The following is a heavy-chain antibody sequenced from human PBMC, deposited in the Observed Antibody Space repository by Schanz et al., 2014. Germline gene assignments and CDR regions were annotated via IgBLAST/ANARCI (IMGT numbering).Heavy chain of an antibody. CDR3: AKGRFGELSAFDI. CDR2: MNESHSTI. Sequence: EVQLLESGGGLVQPGGSLRLSCAASGFSFSTYWMSWVRQAPGKGLEWVSAMNESHSTIYYADSVRGRFTISRDNSKNTLYLQMNSLRPEDTAVYYCAKGRFGELSAFDIWGQGTMVTVSS. J-gene: IGHJ3*02. V-gene: IGHV3-23*01. CDR1: GFSFSTYW. D-gene: IGHD3-10*01.